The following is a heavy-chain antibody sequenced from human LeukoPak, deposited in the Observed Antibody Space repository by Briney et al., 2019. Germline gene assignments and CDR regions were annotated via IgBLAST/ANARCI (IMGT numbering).Heavy chain of an antibody. V-gene: IGHV4-59*08. CDR1: RGSLSSYY. CDR3: ATMGFRDYSRWFDP. Sequence: SETLSLTSTLPRGSLSSYYWSWIRQPPGKGLEWIGYIYYSGSTNYNPSLKSRVTISVDTSKNQFSLKLSSVTAADTAVYYCATMGFRDYSRWFDPWGQGTLVTVSS. D-gene: IGHD2-15*01. CDR2: IYYSGST. J-gene: IGHJ5*02.